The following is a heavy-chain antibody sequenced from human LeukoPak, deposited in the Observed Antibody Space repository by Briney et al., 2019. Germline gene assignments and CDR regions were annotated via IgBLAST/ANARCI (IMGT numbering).Heavy chain of an antibody. Sequence: QPGGSLRLSCVASGFTFSDYIMNWVRQAPGKGLEWVSTVTGSGITTSYAASVKSRFTISRDNSKNTLYLQMNSLRAEDTAVYYCAKSVAIGFDIWGQGTMVTVSS. D-gene: IGHD5-12*01. V-gene: IGHV3-23*01. CDR1: GFTFSDYI. CDR2: VTGSGITT. CDR3: AKSVAIGFDI. J-gene: IGHJ3*02.